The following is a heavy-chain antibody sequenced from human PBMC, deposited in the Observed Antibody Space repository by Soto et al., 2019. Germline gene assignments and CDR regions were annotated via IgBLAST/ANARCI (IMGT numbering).Heavy chain of an antibody. D-gene: IGHD6-19*01. CDR2: ISGSGGST. J-gene: IGHJ4*02. CDR1: GFTFSSYA. V-gene: IGHV3-23*01. Sequence: EVQLLESGGGLVQPGGSLRLSCAASGFTFSSYAMSWVRQAPGKGLEWVAVISGSGGSTYYADSVKGRFTISRDNSKSTLYLQMNSVRAEDTAVYYCARRTSGWYLDYWGQGTLVNVSS. CDR3: ARRTSGWYLDY.